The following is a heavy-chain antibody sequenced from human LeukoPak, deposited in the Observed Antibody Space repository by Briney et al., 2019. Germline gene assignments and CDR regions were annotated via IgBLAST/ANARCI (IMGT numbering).Heavy chain of an antibody. CDR3: ARDTDYSTLDY. J-gene: IGHJ4*02. CDR2: IYYSGST. V-gene: IGHV4-59*01. D-gene: IGHD4/OR15-4a*01. CDR1: GGSISSYY. Sequence: SETPSLTCTVSGGSISSYYWSWLRQPPGKGLEWIGYIYYSGSTNYNPSLRSRVTILVDTSKNQFSLKLSPVTAADTAVYYCARDTDYSTLDYWGQGTLVTVSS.